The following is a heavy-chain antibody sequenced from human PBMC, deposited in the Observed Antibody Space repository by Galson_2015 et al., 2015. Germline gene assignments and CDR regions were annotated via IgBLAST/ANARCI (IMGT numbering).Heavy chain of an antibody. CDR2: IDWDDDK. CDR1: GFSLRTSGMC. J-gene: IGHJ6*02. D-gene: IGHD6-19*01. V-gene: IGHV2-70*01. CDR3: ARIGRSVAGTGYYYYGMDV. Sequence: PALVKPTQTLTLTCTFSGFSLRTSGMCVSWIRQPPGKALEWLALIDWDDDKYYSTSLKTRLTISKDTSKNQVVLTMTNMDPVDTATYYCARIGRSVAGTGYYYYGMDVWGQGTTVTVSS.